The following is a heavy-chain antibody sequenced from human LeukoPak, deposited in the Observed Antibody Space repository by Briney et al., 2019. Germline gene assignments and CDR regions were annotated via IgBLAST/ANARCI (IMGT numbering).Heavy chain of an antibody. CDR2: VYNSGST. V-gene: IGHV4-59*08. CDR3: ARHINGLYVDS. J-gene: IGHJ4*02. D-gene: IGHD6-25*01. CDR1: GGSITSYY. Sequence: PSETLSLTCSVSGGSITSYYWSWIRQPPGKRLEWIGFVYNSGSTSYNPSFKSRVTISLDTSKNQLSLKVNSVTAADTAVYYCARHINGLYVDSWGQGTLVTVSS.